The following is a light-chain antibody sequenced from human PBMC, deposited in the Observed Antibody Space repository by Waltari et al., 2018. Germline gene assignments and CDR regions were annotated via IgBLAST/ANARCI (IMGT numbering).Light chain of an antibody. CDR1: GSDVGGYHY. CDR3: CSYAGTYTLV. CDR2: DVS. Sequence: QSALTQPRPVSGSPGQSVTISCTATGSDVGGYHYVSGYQQHPGKAPKLIIYDVSKRPSGVPDRFSVSTSGNTASLTISGLQAEDEADYYCCSYAGTYTLVFGGGTKLTVL. J-gene: IGLJ2*01. V-gene: IGLV2-11*01.